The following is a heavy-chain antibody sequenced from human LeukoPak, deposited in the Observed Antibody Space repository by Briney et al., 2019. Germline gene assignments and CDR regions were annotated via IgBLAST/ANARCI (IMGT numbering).Heavy chain of an antibody. CDR3: ARHIGTTSSGYYHY. J-gene: IGHJ4*02. CDR2: IYYSGST. CDR1: GGANSSYY. D-gene: IGHD3-22*01. Sequence: PSETLALTCSVSGGANSSYYWSWIRQPPGKGLEWIGYIYYSGSTNYNPSLKSRVTISVDTSKNQFSLILSSVTAADTAVYYCARHIGTTSSGYYHYWAERPLVTVSS. V-gene: IGHV4-59*08.